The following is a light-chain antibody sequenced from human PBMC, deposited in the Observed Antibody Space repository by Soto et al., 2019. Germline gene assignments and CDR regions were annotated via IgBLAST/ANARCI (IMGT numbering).Light chain of an antibody. CDR3: AAWDDSLNGVV. Sequence: QPVLTQPPSASGTPGQRVTISCSGSSSNIGSYTVNWYQQLPGTAPKLLIYINNQRPSGVPDRFSGSKSGTSVSLAISGLQSEDEADYYCAAWDDSLNGVVFGGGTKLTVL. CDR2: INN. V-gene: IGLV1-44*01. CDR1: SSNIGSYT. J-gene: IGLJ2*01.